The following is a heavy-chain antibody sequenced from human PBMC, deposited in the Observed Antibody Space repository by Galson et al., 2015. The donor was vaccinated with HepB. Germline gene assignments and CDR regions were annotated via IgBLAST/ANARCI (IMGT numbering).Heavy chain of an antibody. CDR1: GFTFSSYS. D-gene: IGHD3-22*01. J-gene: IGHJ1*01. V-gene: IGHV3-21*01. CDR3: ATYYYDSSGYYQGAEYFQH. CDR2: ISIISYI. Sequence: SLRLSCAASGFTFSSYSMNWVRQAPGKGLEWVSSISIISYIYYADSVKGRFTISRDNAKNSLYLQMNSLRAEVTAVYYCATYYYDSSGYYQGAEYFQHWGQGTLVTVSS.